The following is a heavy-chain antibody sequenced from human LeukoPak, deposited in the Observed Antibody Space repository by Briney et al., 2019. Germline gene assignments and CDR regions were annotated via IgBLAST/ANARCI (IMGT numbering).Heavy chain of an antibody. D-gene: IGHD2-15*01. CDR3: ARERRSGTLDY. V-gene: IGHV4-59*01. J-gene: IGHJ4*02. Sequence: PSETLSLTCAVYGGSFSGYYWSWIRQPPGKGLEWIGYIYYGGGTNYNPSLKSRVTISVDTSKNQFSLKLSSVTAADTAVYYCARERRSGTLDYWGQGTLVTVSS. CDR1: GGSFSGYY. CDR2: IYYGGGT.